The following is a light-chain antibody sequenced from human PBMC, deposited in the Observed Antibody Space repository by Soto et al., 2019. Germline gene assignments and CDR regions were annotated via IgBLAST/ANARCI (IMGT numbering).Light chain of an antibody. J-gene: IGKJ1*01. Sequence: EIVLTQSPGTLSLSPGERATLSCRASQSVSSSYLAWYQQKPGQAPRLLIYGASSRATGIPDRFSGSGSGTDFTLTISRLEPEDFAVYYCQQYGSSQTFGQGIKVEIK. CDR3: QQYGSSQT. CDR1: QSVSSSY. V-gene: IGKV3-20*01. CDR2: GAS.